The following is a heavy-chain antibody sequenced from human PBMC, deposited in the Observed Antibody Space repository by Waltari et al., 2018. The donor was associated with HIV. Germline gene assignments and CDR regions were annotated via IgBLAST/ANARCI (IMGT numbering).Heavy chain of an antibody. CDR1: GFTFSPFA. D-gene: IGHD3-22*01. V-gene: IGHV3-30*04. J-gene: IGHJ4*02. Sequence: QVQLVESGGGVVQPGGSLRLSCVASGFTFSPFAFHWVRQAPGKGLECVALISYGGRNKVYADSVKGRFTISRDNSKNTLYLQMNSLRAEDTAVYYCARDGHFYDSRPLDHWGQGTLVTVSS. CDR2: ISYGGRNK. CDR3: ARDGHFYDSRPLDH.